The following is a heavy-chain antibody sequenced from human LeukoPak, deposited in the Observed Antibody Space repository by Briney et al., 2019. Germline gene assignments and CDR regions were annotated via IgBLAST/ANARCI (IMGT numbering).Heavy chain of an antibody. CDR2: ISRSSSYM. J-gene: IGHJ4*02. CDR1: GFTFSTYS. Sequence: GGSLRLSCAASGFTFSTYSMNWVRQAPGKGLEWVSSISRSSSYMSYADSVKGRFTISRDNAKNSPYLQMNSLRAEDTAVYYCARGLTGRGYWGQGTLVTVSS. CDR3: ARGLTGRGY. D-gene: IGHD3-10*01. V-gene: IGHV3-21*01.